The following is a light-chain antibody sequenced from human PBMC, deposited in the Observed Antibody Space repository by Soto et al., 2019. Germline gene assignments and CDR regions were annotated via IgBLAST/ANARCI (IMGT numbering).Light chain of an antibody. CDR3: QQYNNWPET. CDR2: GAS. Sequence: EIVMTKSPATLSVTPGERATLSCRASQSVRSNLAWYQQKPGQAPRLLIYGASTRATGIPARFSGSGSGTEFTLTISSLQSEDFAVYYCQQYNNWPETFGQGTKVEIK. CDR1: QSVRSN. J-gene: IGKJ1*01. V-gene: IGKV3-15*01.